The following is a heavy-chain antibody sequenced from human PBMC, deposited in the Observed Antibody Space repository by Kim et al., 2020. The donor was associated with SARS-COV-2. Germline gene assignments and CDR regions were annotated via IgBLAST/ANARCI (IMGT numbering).Heavy chain of an antibody. D-gene: IGHD3-22*01. Sequence: ASVKVSCKTSGYTFTGYYIHWVRQAPGQGLEWMGWINPNSGGTSYAQNFQGRVTMTRDTSISTAYMELSRLTSEDTAVYYCARGRVTSNGCYPDYWGQGT. V-gene: IGHV1-2*02. CDR2: INPNSGGT. CDR3: ARGRVTSNGCYPDY. J-gene: IGHJ4*02. CDR1: GYTFTGYY.